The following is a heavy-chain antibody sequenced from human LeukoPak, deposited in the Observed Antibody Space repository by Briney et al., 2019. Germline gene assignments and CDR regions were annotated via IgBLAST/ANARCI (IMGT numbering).Heavy chain of an antibody. CDR2: INSDGSST. V-gene: IGHV3-74*01. CDR1: GFTFSSYW. Sequence: PGGSLRLSCAASGFTFSSYWMHWVRQAPGKGLVWVSRINSDGSSTSYADSVKGRFTISRDNAKNTLYLQMNSLRAVDTAVYYCARDLITPTAMVTGGFDYWGQGTLVTVSS. CDR3: ARDLITPTAMVTGGFDY. J-gene: IGHJ4*02. D-gene: IGHD5-18*01.